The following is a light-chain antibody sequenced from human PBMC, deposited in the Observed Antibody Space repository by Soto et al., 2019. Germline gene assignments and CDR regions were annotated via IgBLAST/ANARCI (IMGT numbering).Light chain of an antibody. Sequence: EIVLTQSPATLSLSPGERATLSCRASQSVSSYLAWYQQKPGQAPRLLIYDASNRATGIPARFSGSGSGTDFTLTISSLEPEDFASYYCLQDYSYPYTFGPGTKLEIK. CDR2: DAS. V-gene: IGKV3-11*01. CDR3: LQDYSYPYT. J-gene: IGKJ2*01. CDR1: QSVSSY.